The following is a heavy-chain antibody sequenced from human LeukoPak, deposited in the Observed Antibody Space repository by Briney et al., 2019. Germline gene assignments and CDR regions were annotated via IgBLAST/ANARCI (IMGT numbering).Heavy chain of an antibody. CDR3: ARVYPYYFDY. Sequence: KPSETLSLTCTVSGGSFSPYHWSWIRQPPGKGLEWIGYIYYSGSTNYNPSLKSRVTISLDTSKNQFSLKLSSVTAADTAVYYCARVYPYYFDYWGQGTLVTVSS. J-gene: IGHJ4*02. CDR2: IYYSGST. CDR1: GGSFSPYH. V-gene: IGHV4-59*01.